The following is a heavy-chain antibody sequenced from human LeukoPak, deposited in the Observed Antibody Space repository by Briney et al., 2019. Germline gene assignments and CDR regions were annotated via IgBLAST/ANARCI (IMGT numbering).Heavy chain of an antibody. D-gene: IGHD4-23*01. V-gene: IGHV4-39*07. CDR2: IHHRGST. CDR3: ARDYGGKFDY. Sequence: SETLSLTCTVSGGSVSSGSYYWGCIRQPPGKRLEWIGTIHHRGSTYYNPSLKSRVAISVDTSRNQFSLKLSSVTAADTAVYYCARDYGGKFDYWGQGTLVTASS. CDR1: GGSVSSGSYY. J-gene: IGHJ4*02.